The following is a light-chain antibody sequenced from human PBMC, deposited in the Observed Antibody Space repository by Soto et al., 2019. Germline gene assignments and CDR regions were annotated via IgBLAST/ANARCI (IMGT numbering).Light chain of an antibody. V-gene: IGKV1-39*01. J-gene: IGKJ4*01. CDR1: QSISTS. Sequence: DIQMTQSPSSLSASVGDRITITCRASQSISTSLNWYQQKPGKPPKLLIYAASTLQSGVPSRFTGSGSGTDFNLTISSLQPEDFATYYCQQGYSTPLTFGGGTKVEIK. CDR2: AAS. CDR3: QQGYSTPLT.